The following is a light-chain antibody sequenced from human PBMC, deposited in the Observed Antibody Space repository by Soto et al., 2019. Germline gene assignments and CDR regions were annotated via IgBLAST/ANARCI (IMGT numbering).Light chain of an antibody. CDR1: NRDVGSYNL. J-gene: IGLJ3*02. CDR2: EVR. CDR3: SSYTTTSTLV. Sequence: QSVLTQPASVSGSPGQSITIACTGTNRDVGSYNLVSWYQQRPDEAPKLIISEVRNRPSGISYRFTGSKSGNTASLTISGLQAEDEADYYCSSYTTTSTLVFGGGTKLTVL. V-gene: IGLV2-14*01.